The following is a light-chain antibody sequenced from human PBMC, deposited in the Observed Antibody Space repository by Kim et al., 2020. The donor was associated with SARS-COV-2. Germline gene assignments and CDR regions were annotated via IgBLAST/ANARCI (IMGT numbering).Light chain of an antibody. V-gene: IGKV3-15*01. Sequence: EIVMTQSPGTLSVSPGEGVTLSCRASQSVFSDLAWYQQRPGQAPRLLIYAASARATGVPARFSGSGFGTEFTLTISSLQSEDFAIYYCQQYNDWPPYTFGQGTKLEI. CDR1: QSVFSD. J-gene: IGKJ2*01. CDR2: AAS. CDR3: QQYNDWPPYT.